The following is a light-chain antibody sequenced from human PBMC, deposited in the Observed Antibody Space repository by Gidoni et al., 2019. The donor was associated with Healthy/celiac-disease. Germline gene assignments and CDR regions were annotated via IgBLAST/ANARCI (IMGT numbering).Light chain of an antibody. J-gene: IGKJ2*01. V-gene: IGKV1D-13*01. CDR3: QQFNNYLYT. CDR1: QGISSA. CDR2: DAY. Sequence: AIQLTQSPSSLSASVGDRVTITCRSSQGISSALDWYQQKPGKAPKLLIYDAYRLESGVPSRFSGSGSGTDFTLTISSLQPEDFATYYCQQFNNYLYTFGQGTKLEIK.